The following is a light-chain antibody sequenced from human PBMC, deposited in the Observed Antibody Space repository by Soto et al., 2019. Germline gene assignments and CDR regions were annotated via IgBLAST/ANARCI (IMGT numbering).Light chain of an antibody. V-gene: IGLV2-14*03. Sequence: QSALTQPASVSASPGQSITISCTGTRGDIGGYNYVSWYQQHPGKAPKLMIYDVYHRPSGVSNRFSASKSGNTASLTISGLQAEDVADYYCSSYTSSTTLVFGTGTKVTVL. CDR3: SSYTSSTTLV. CDR2: DVY. CDR1: RGDIGGYNY. J-gene: IGLJ1*01.